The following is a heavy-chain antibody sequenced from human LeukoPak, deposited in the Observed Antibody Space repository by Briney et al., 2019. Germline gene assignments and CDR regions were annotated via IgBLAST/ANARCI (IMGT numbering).Heavy chain of an antibody. CDR1: GFTFSSYG. J-gene: IGHJ4*02. D-gene: IGHD3-10*01. CDR2: ISGSGGST. CDR3: ARDPSDGSGSAFDY. V-gene: IGHV3-23*01. Sequence: GGSLRLSCAASGFTFSSYGMSWVRQAPGKGLEWVSAISGSGGSTYYADSVKGRFTISRDNSKNTLYLQMNSLRAEDTAVYYCARDPSDGSGSAFDYWGQGTLVTVSS.